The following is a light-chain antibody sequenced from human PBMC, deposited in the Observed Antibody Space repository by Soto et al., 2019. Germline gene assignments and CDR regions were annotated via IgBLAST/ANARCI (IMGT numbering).Light chain of an antibody. CDR2: GAS. V-gene: IGKV3-15*01. Sequence: EIVMTQSPATLSVSPGERATLSCRASQSVTSNLAWYQQKPGQAPRLLIYGASTRATGIPARFSGSGSGTEFTLTISSLLSEDFAVYYCQEYNNRGTFGEGTKVDIK. CDR1: QSVTSN. J-gene: IGKJ1*01. CDR3: QEYNNRGT.